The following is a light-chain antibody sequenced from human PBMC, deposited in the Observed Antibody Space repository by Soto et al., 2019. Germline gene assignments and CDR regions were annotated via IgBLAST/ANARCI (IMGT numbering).Light chain of an antibody. J-gene: IGKJ5*01. CDR3: QYYDFPPT. CDR2: GVS. V-gene: IGKV3-20*01. CDR1: QSITSGH. Sequence: EIVLTQSPGTLSLSPGERATLFCRATQSITSGHLAWYQQRPGQAPRLLIYGVSSSASGIPDRFSGSGSGTDFTLTISRLEPDAFATYSLQYYDFPPTFGQGTRLEIK.